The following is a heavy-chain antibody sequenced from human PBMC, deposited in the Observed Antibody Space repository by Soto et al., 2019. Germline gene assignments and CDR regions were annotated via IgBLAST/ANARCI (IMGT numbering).Heavy chain of an antibody. CDR2: INPSGGST. V-gene: IGHV1-46*01. J-gene: IGHJ6*02. D-gene: IGHD3-22*01. CDR1: GYTFTSYY. CDR3: AREDYYDSSGYPTVYGMDV. Sequence: ASVKVSCKASGYTFTSYYMHWVRQAPGQALEWMGIINPSGGSTSYAQKFQGRVTMTRDTSTSTVYMELSSLRSEDTAVYYCAREDYYDSSGYPTVYGMDVWGQGTTVTVSS.